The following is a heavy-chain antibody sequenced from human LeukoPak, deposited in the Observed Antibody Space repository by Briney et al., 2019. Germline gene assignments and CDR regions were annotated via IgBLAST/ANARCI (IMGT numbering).Heavy chain of an antibody. CDR3: ARHMGVVTDTDTNLFDP. CDR1: GYSFTSYW. J-gene: IGHJ5*02. D-gene: IGHD2-21*02. V-gene: IGHV5-51*01. Sequence: GESLKISRKGSGYSFTSYWIGWVRQMPGKGLEGMGIIYPGDSDNRYSPAFQGQVTISANKSISTAYLQWSSLKASDTAMYYCARHMGVVTDTDTNLFDPWGQGTLVTVSS. CDR2: IYPGDSDN.